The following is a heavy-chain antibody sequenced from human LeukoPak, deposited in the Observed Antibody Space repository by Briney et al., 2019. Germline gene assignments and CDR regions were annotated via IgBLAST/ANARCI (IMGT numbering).Heavy chain of an antibody. CDR1: GYMFTSYW. CDR2: IYPGDSNT. V-gene: IGHV5-51*01. D-gene: IGHD6-6*01. CDR3: ARGGSSSSNAFDI. J-gene: IGHJ3*02. Sequence: GESLKISCKGSGYMFTSYWIGWVRQMPGKGLEWMGIIYPGDSNTRYRPSFQGQVTISADKSISTAYLQWSSLKASDTAMYYCARGGSSSSNAFDIWGQGTKVTVSS.